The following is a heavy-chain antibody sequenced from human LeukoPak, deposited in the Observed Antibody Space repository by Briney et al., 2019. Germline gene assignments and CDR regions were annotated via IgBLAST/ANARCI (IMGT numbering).Heavy chain of an antibody. CDR3: ARNYGDY. CDR1: GFTVSSNY. CDR2: IYSDGST. V-gene: IGHV3-66*01. Sequence: GGSLRLSCAASGFTVSSNYMTWVRQAPGKGLEWVSVIYSDGSTYYADSVKGRFTISRDNSKNTLYLQMNSLRVEDTAVYYCARNYGDYWGQGTLVAVSS. J-gene: IGHJ4*02.